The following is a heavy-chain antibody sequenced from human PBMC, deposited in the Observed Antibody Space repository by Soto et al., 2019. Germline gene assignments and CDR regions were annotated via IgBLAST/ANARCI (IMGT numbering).Heavy chain of an antibody. CDR3: AKSSSRAHYYAMDV. J-gene: IGHJ6*02. D-gene: IGHD2-2*01. V-gene: IGHV3-23*01. Sequence: GGSLRLSCAASGFTFSSYAMNWVRQAPGKGLEWVAGVSASGGGTSYADSVKGRFTISRDNSKDTLYLQMNSLRAEDTAVYYCAKSSSRAHYYAMDVWGQGTTVTVSS. CDR1: GFTFSSYA. CDR2: VSASGGGT.